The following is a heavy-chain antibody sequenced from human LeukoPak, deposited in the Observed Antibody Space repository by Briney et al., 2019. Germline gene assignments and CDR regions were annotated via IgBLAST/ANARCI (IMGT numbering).Heavy chain of an antibody. J-gene: IGHJ4*02. CDR1: GVSISSYY. Sequence: PSETLSLTCTGSGVSISSYYWSWIRQPPGKGLEWIGYIYYSGSTNYSPSLKSRVTISVDTSKNQFSLKLGSVTAADTAVYFCARGYSTTWARSPYYFDYWGQGTLVTVSS. CDR2: IYYSGST. CDR3: ARGYSTTWARSPYYFDY. V-gene: IGHV4-59*01. D-gene: IGHD2-2*01.